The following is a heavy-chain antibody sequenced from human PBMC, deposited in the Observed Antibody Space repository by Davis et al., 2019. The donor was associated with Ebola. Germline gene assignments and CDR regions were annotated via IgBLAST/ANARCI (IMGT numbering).Heavy chain of an antibody. CDR3: ARGGWYFQH. CDR1: GFTFSSYA. CDR2: ISYDGSNK. Sequence: PGGSLRLSCAASGFTFSSYAMHWVRQAPGKGLEWVAVISYDGSNKYYADSVKGRFTISRDNSKNTLYLQMNSLRAEDTAVYYCARGGWYFQHWGQGTLVTVSS. D-gene: IGHD6-19*01. J-gene: IGHJ1*01. V-gene: IGHV3-30-3*01.